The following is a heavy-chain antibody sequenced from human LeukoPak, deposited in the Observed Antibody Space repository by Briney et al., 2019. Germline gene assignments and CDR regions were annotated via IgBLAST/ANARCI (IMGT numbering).Heavy chain of an antibody. CDR2: ISGSGGST. Sequence: PGGPLRLSCAASGFTFSSYAMSWVRQAPGKGLEWVSAISGSGGSTYYADSVKGRFTISRDNSKNTLYLQMNSLRAEDTAVYYCAKDSGGVTSNYFDYWGQGTLVTVSS. V-gene: IGHV3-23*01. J-gene: IGHJ4*02. CDR3: AKDSGGVTSNYFDY. CDR1: GFTFSSYA. D-gene: IGHD3-16*01.